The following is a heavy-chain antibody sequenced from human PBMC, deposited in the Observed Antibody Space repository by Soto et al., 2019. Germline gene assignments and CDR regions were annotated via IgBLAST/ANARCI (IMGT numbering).Heavy chain of an antibody. D-gene: IGHD1-1*01. J-gene: IGHJ3*02. CDR1: GGSISSYY. Sequence: QVQLQEPGPGLVKPSETLSLTCTVSGGSISSYYWSWIRQPPGQGLEWIGYIYYSGSTNYNPSLKSRVTISVDTSKNQFSLKLSSVTAADTAVYYCARFQLERHNAFDIWGQGTMVTVSS. CDR3: ARFQLERHNAFDI. CDR2: IYYSGST. V-gene: IGHV4-59*01.